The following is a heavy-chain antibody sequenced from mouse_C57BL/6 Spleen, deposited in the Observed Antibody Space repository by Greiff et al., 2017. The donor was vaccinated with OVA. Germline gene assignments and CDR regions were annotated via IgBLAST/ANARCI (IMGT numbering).Heavy chain of an antibody. CDR3: ARWGYGSSALFAY. CDR1: GYTFTDYN. V-gene: IGHV1-18*01. D-gene: IGHD1-1*01. J-gene: IGHJ3*01. Sequence: VQLQQSGPELVKPGASVKISCKASGYTFTDYNMDWVKQSHGKSLEWIGDINPNNGGTIYNQKFKGKATLTVDKSSSTAYMELRSLTSEDTAVYYCARWGYGSSALFAYWGQGTLVTVSA. CDR2: INPNNGGT.